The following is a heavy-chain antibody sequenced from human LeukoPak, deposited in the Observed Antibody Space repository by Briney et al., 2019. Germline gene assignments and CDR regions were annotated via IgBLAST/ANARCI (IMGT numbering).Heavy chain of an antibody. Sequence: PSETLSLTCTVSGGSISSSSYYWGWIRQPPGKGLEWIGEINHSGSTNYNPSLKSRVTISVDTSKNQFSLKLSSVTAADTAVYYCARRKARGILTGYPTLGLSWFDPWGQGTLVTVSS. V-gene: IGHV4-39*07. CDR1: GGSISSSSYY. D-gene: IGHD3-9*01. CDR3: ARRKARGILTGYPTLGLSWFDP. J-gene: IGHJ5*02. CDR2: INHSGST.